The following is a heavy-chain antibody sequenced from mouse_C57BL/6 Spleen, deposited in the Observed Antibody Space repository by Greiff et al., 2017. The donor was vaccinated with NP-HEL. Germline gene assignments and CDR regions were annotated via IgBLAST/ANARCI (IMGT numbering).Heavy chain of an antibody. D-gene: IGHD2-5*01. CDR1: GYSFTSYY. V-gene: IGHV1-66*01. CDR2: IYPGSGNT. J-gene: IGHJ2*01. CDR3: EAYYSNYRGDY. Sequence: QVQLQQSGPELVKPGASVKISCKASGYSFTSYYIHWVKQRPGQGLEWIGWIYPGSGNTKYNEKFKGKATLTADTSSSTAYMQLSSLTSEDSAVYYCEAYYSNYRGDYGGQGTTLTVSS.